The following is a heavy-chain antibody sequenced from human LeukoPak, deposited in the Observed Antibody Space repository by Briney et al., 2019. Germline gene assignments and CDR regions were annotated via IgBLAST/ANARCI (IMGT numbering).Heavy chain of an antibody. V-gene: IGHV4-34*01. CDR3: ARVGGYDASANWFDP. Sequence: SETLSLTCAVYGGSFSGYYWSWIRQPPGKGLEWIGEINHSGSTNYNPSLKSRVTISVDTSKNQFSLKLSFVTAADTAVYYCARVGGYDASANWFDPWGQGTLVTVSS. D-gene: IGHD3-3*01. J-gene: IGHJ5*02. CDR1: GGSFSGYY. CDR2: INHSGST.